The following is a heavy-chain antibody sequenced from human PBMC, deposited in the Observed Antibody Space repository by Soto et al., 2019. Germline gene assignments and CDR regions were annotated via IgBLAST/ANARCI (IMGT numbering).Heavy chain of an antibody. V-gene: IGHV4-34*01. D-gene: IGHD3-3*01. CDR1: GASFSGYY. Sequence: SETLSLTCAVYGASFSGYYWGWIRQPPGKGLEWIGEINHSGSTNYNPSLKSRVTISVDTSKNQFSLKLSSVTAADTAVYYCACFGDFWSGYYGHYYGMDVWGQGTTVTVSS. CDR2: INHSGST. J-gene: IGHJ6*02. CDR3: ACFGDFWSGYYGHYYGMDV.